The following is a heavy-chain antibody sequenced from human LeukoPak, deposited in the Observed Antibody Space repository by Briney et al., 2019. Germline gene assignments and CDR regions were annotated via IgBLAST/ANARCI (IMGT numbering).Heavy chain of an antibody. J-gene: IGHJ3*02. D-gene: IGHD5/OR15-5a*01. CDR3: ASGGFDFGHNIDVDDNAFNI. CDR2: INHSGRT. V-gene: IGHV4-34*01. CDR1: GGSLSGYC. Sequence: SSETLSLTCAAHGGSLSGYCLSWIRQSPGKGLEWIGEINHSGRTNYNPSLKSRFTISVDTSKNQFSLKLNFVTATVTAVYSCASGGFDFGHNIDVDDNAFNIWGQGTMVTVSS.